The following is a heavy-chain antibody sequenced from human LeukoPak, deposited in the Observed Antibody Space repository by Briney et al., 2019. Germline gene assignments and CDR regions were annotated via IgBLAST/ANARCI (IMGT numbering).Heavy chain of an antibody. D-gene: IGHD6-25*01. CDR1: GFTFSSYG. CDR2: ISYDGSNK. Sequence: GRSLRLSCAASGFTFSSYGMHWVRQAPGKGLEWVAVISYDGSNKYYADSVKGRFTISRDNSKNTLYLQMNGLRAEDTAVYYCAKDESGDYWGQGTLVTVSS. J-gene: IGHJ4*02. V-gene: IGHV3-30*18. CDR3: AKDESGDY.